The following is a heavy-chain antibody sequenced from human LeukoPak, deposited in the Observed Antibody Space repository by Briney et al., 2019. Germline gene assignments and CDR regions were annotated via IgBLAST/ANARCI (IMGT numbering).Heavy chain of an antibody. CDR3: AREVNYYDSSGMDV. V-gene: IGHV3-48*02. CDR2: ISSSSSTI. D-gene: IGHD3-22*01. Sequence: PGGSLRLSCAASGFTFSSYSMNWVRQAPGKGPEWVSYISSSSSTIYYADSVKGRFTISRDNAKNSLYLQMNSLRDEDTAVYYCAREVNYYDSSGMDVWGQGTTVTVSS. CDR1: GFTFSSYS. J-gene: IGHJ6*02.